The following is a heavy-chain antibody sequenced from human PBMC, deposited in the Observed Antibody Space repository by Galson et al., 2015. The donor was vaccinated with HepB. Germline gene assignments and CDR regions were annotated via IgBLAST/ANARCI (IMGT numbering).Heavy chain of an antibody. CDR2: INVGNGNT. D-gene: IGHD2-8*01. V-gene: IGHV1-3*01. CDR1: GYTFTNNG. J-gene: IGHJ4*02. Sequence: SVKVSCKASGYTFTNNGMHWVRQAPGQRLDRVGWINVGNGNTKYSQNFQGRVTITRDTSARTAYMELSSLRSEDTAGYYCAREGGLCTNGVVYMGDWDYWGQGTLVTVSS. CDR3: AREGGLCTNGVVYMGDWDY.